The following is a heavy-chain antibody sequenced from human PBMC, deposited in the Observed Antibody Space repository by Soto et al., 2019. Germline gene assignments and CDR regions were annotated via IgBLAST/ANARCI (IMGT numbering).Heavy chain of an antibody. CDR3: AKHCRRRDGYNSDY. Sequence: SETLSLTCTVAGGSISSSSYYWGRIRQPPGKGREWIGSIYYSGSTYYNPSLKSRVTISVATSKNQFSMKLSSVTAADTAVYYCAKHCRRRDGYNSDYWGQGTLVTVSS. CDR2: IYYSGST. V-gene: IGHV4-39*01. J-gene: IGHJ4*02. D-gene: IGHD5-12*01. CDR1: GGSISSSSYY.